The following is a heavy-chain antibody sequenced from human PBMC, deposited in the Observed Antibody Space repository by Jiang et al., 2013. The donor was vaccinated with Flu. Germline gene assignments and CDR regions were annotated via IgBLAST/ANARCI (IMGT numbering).Heavy chain of an antibody. D-gene: IGHD2-15*01. CDR2: INSDGSST. J-gene: IGHJ6*02. V-gene: IGHV3-74*01. Sequence: VQLVESGGGLVQPGGSLRVSCAASGFTFSSQWMHWVRQAPGKGLVWVSRINSDGSSTTYADSVKGRFTISRDNAKNTLYLQMNSLRAEDTAVYYCASRVYCSGGSCYLGYGMDVVGPRDHGHRLL. CDR3: ASRVYCSGGSCYLGYGMDV. CDR1: GFTFSSQW.